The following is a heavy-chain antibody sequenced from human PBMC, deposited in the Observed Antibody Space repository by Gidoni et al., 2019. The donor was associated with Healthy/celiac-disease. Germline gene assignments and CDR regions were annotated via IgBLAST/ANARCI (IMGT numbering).Heavy chain of an antibody. V-gene: IGHV3-30*03. CDR3: ARDGRLSGSYPFDY. J-gene: IGHJ4*02. D-gene: IGHD1-26*01. Sequence: QVQLVESGGGVVQPGRSLRLSCAASGFTFSSYGMHWVRQAPGKGLEWVAVISYDGSNKYYADSVKGRFTISRDNSKNTLYLQMNSLRAEDTAVYYCARDGRLSGSYPFDYWGQGTLVTVSS. CDR1: GFTFSSYG. CDR2: ISYDGSNK.